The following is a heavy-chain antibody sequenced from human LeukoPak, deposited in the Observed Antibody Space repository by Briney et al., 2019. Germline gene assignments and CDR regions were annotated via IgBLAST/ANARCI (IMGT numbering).Heavy chain of an antibody. CDR3: ARGGLTDGSGSYYVDY. CDR1: GGSFRGYY. CDR2: INHSGST. V-gene: IGHV4-34*01. D-gene: IGHD3-10*01. Sequence: SETLSLTCAVYGGSFRGYYWGCSRQPPGEGVGWVGEINHSGSTNSIPSLKSRVTISVDTSKNQLSLKLSSVTAADTAVHYCARGGLTDGSGSYYVDYWGQGTLVTVSS. J-gene: IGHJ4*02.